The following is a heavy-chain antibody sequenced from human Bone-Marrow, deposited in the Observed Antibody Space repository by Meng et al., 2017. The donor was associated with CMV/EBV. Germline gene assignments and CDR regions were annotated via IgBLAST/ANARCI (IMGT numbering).Heavy chain of an antibody. CDR1: GFTFSSYS. V-gene: IGHV3-48*04. D-gene: IGHD3-22*01. CDR2: ISGSGSTI. Sequence: GESLKISCAASGFTFSSYSMNWVRQAPGKGLEWISHISGSGSTIYYADSVKGRFTISRDNAKKSLYLQMNSLRAEDTAVYYCTRAGYYDSSGTSVDYWGQATLVTVSS. J-gene: IGHJ4*02. CDR3: TRAGYYDSSGTSVDY.